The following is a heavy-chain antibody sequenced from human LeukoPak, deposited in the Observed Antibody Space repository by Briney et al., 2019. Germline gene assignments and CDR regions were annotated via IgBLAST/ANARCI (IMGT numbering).Heavy chain of an antibody. D-gene: IGHD2-15*01. V-gene: IGHV3-21*01. CDR3: ARGPPIVVVVAAHDY. CDR2: ISSSSSYR. J-gene: IGHJ4*02. Sequence: GGSLRLSCAASGFTFSSYRMNWVRQAPGKGLEWVSSISSSSSYRYYADSVKGRFTISRDNAKNSLYLQMNSLRAEDTAVYYCARGPPIVVVVAAHDYWGQGTLVTVSS. CDR1: GFTFSSYR.